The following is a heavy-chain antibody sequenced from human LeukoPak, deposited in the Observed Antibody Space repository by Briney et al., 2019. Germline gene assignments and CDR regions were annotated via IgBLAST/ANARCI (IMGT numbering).Heavy chain of an antibody. CDR1: GDTFTGYY. J-gene: IGHJ3*02. CDR2: INPNSGGT. Sequence: ASVKVSCKASGDTFTGYYMHWVRQAPGQGLEWMGWINPNSGGTNYAQKFQGRVTMTRDTSISTAYMELSRLRSDDTAVYYCASGVVYSQPLYAFDIWGQGTMVTVSS. CDR3: ASGVVYSQPLYAFDI. V-gene: IGHV1-2*02. D-gene: IGHD3-22*01.